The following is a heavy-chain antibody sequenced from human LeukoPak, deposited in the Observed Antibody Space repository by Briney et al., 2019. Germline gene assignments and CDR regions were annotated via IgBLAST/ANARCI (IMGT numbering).Heavy chain of an antibody. CDR3: ARRGVAPEWYFDY. D-gene: IGHD3-10*01. J-gene: IGHJ4*02. CDR2: INTNTGNP. V-gene: IGHV7-4-1*02. CDR1: GYTFTGYY. Sequence: GASVKVSCKASGYTFTGYYMHWVRQAPGQGLEWMGWINTNTGNPTYAQGFTGRFVFSLDTSVSTAYLQISSLKAEDTAVYYCARRGVAPEWYFDYWGQGTLVTVSS.